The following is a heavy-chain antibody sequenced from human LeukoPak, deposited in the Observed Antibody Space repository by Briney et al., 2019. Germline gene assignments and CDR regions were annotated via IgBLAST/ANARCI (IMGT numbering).Heavy chain of an antibody. D-gene: IGHD3/OR15-3a*01. Sequence: PSETLSLNCIVSGGSLHRSFWSWVRPPPGKGLDWIGHVYSSGTTDYSPSLKSRLTISIDTSRNQFSLRLASVTAADTAIYYCGRRPAVDGPIDNWGQGTLVAVSS. J-gene: IGHJ4*02. CDR2: VYSSGTT. CDR1: GGSLHRSF. CDR3: GRRPAVDGPIDN. V-gene: IGHV4-59*01.